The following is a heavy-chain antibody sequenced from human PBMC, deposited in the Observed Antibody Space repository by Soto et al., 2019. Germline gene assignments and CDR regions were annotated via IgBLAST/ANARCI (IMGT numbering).Heavy chain of an antibody. CDR2: ISGSGGST. D-gene: IGHD3-3*01. CDR1: GFTFSSYA. Sequence: QPGGSLRLSCAASGFTFSSYAMSWVRQAPGKGLEWVSAISGSGGSTYYADSVKGRFTISRDNSKNTLYLQMNSLRAEDTAVYYCAKTPEGTIFGVVIENRFDYWGQGTLVTVSS. V-gene: IGHV3-23*01. CDR3: AKTPEGTIFGVVIENRFDY. J-gene: IGHJ4*02.